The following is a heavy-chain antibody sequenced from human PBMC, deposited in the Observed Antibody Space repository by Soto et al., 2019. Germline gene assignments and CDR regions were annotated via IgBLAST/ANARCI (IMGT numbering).Heavy chain of an antibody. CDR1: GFSLRTSGMS. CDR3: ARDYGSASN. V-gene: IGHV2-70*04. J-gene: IGHJ4*01. D-gene: IGHD3-10*01. Sequence: SGPTLVNPTQTLTLTCTFSGFSLRTSGMSXSWIRQPPGKALEWLARIDWDDNKFYSTSLKTRLTISNDTSKNQVVLTMTNMDPVHTATYYSARDYGSASNWGHGTLVSVSS. CDR2: IDWDDNK.